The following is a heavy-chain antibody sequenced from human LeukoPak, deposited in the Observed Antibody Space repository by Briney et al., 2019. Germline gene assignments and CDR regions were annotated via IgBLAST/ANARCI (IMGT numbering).Heavy chain of an antibody. D-gene: IGHD4-17*01. CDR1: GFTVSSNY. Sequence: GGSLRLSCAASGFTVSSNYMSWVRQAPGKGLGWVSSISSSSSYIYYADSVKGRFTISRDNAKNSLYLRMNSLRAEDTAVYYCARDLGTTVTTYLDYWGQGTLVTVSS. V-gene: IGHV3-21*01. J-gene: IGHJ4*02. CDR2: ISSSSSYI. CDR3: ARDLGTTVTTYLDY.